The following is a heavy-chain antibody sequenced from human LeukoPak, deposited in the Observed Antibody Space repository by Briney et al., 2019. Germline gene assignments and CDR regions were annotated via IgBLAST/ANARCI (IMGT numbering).Heavy chain of an antibody. CDR2: ISAYNGNA. Sequence: EASVKVSCKASGYTFISYGISWVRQAPGQGLEWMGWISAYNGNAVYVQKFQGRVTMTTDTSTSTAYMELRSLRSDDTAVYYCARDGNYYDSSGTLSDYWGQGTLVTVSS. J-gene: IGHJ4*02. D-gene: IGHD3-22*01. CDR3: ARDGNYYDSSGTLSDY. V-gene: IGHV1-18*01. CDR1: GYTFISYG.